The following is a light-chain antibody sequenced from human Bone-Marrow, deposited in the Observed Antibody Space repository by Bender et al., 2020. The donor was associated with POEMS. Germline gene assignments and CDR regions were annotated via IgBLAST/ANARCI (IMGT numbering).Light chain of an antibody. V-gene: IGLV2-11*01. CDR2: EVI. Sequence: QSALTQPRSVSGSPGQSVTISCTGTSSDVGGYNYVSWYQQHPGKAPKLMIYEVIKRPSGVPDRFSASKSGNTASLTVSGLQAEDEADYYCSSYAGNQNFVFGTGTKVTVL. CDR1: SSDVGGYNY. J-gene: IGLJ1*01. CDR3: SSYAGNQNFV.